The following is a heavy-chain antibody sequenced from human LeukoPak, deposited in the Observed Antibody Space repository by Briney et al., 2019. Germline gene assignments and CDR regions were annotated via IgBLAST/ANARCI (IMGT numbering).Heavy chain of an antibody. Sequence: PSETLSLTCAVSGGSVSGHYWDWIRQPPGKGLEWIGYIYASGGANYNPSLKSRVTISLDSSENRFSLKLTSVTAADTAVYYCAGQSGASFDNWGQGTLVTVSS. V-gene: IGHV4-59*02. J-gene: IGHJ4*02. CDR3: AGQSGASFDN. D-gene: IGHD2-15*01. CDR2: IYASGGA. CDR1: GGSVSGHY.